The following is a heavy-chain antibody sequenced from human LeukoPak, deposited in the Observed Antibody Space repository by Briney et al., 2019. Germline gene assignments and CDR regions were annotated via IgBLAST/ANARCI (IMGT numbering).Heavy chain of an antibody. CDR2: IYPGDSDT. V-gene: IGHV5-51*01. Sequence: GGSLKISFKGSGYRFTSYWIGWVRPMPGKGPGWMGIIYPGDSDTRYSPSFQGQVTISADKSISTAYLQWSSLKASDTAMYYCARVGATRCDYWGQGTLVTVSS. D-gene: IGHD1-26*01. J-gene: IGHJ4*02. CDR3: ARVGATRCDY. CDR1: GYRFTSYW.